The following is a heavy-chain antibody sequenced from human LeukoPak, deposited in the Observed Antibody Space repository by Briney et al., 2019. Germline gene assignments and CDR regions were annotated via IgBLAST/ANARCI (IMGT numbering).Heavy chain of an antibody. CDR2: ISYDGSNK. CDR1: GFTLSSYA. J-gene: IGHJ4*02. D-gene: IGHD6-13*01. V-gene: IGHV3-30-3*01. CDR3: ARESRSTAADDY. Sequence: PGGSLRPSCAASGFTLSSYAMHWVRRAPGKGLEWVAFISYDGSNKYYADSVMGRFTISRDNSKNTLYLQMNSPRAEDTAVYYCARESRSTAADDYWGQGTLVTVSS.